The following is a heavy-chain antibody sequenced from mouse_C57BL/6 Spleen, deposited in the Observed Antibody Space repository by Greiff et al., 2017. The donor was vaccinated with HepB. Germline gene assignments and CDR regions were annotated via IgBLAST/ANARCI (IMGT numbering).Heavy chain of an antibody. D-gene: IGHD6-1*01. CDR1: GYTFTSYW. CDR3: ARGGAAPGYLDY. Sequence: QVQLQQPGAELVRPGSSVKLSCKASGYTFTSYWMDWVKQRPGQGLEWIGNIYPSDSETHYNQKFKDKATLTVDKSSSTAYMQLSSLTSEDSAVYYGARGGAAPGYLDYWGQGTTLTVSS. CDR2: IYPSDSET. J-gene: IGHJ2*01. V-gene: IGHV1-61*01.